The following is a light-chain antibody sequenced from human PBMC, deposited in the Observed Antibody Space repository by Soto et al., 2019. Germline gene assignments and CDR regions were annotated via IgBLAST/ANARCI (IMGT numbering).Light chain of an antibody. CDR3: QQSYSTPWT. V-gene: IGKV1-39*01. CDR1: HSFSIY. Sequence: DIPMTQSPSSLSASVGDRVTITCRTSHSFSIYLNWYQQKPGKAPKLLIYAASSLESGVPSRFSGSGSGTDFTLTISSLQPEDFATYYCQQSYSTPWTFGQGTKVEIK. CDR2: AAS. J-gene: IGKJ1*01.